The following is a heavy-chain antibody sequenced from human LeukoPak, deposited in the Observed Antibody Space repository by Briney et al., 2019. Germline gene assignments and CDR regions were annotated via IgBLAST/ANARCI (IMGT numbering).Heavy chain of an antibody. J-gene: IGHJ6*03. CDR1: GFTFRSYA. CDR3: AKGVGYYYYMDV. V-gene: IGHV3-23*01. Sequence: GGSLRLSCAASGFTFRSYAMSWVRLAPGQGLEWVSATTGSGGSTYYADSVKGRFTISRDNSKNTAYLQMNSLRAEDTAVYYCAKGVGYYYYMDVWGKGTTVTVSS. CDR2: TTGSGGST.